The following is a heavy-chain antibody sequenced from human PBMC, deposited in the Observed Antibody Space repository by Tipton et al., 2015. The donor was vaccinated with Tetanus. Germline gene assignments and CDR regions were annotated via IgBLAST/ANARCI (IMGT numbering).Heavy chain of an antibody. CDR1: GASISSGGYF. J-gene: IGHJ5*02. Sequence: SGASISSGGYFWNWIRHRPGKGLEWIGYIYYSGSTFYNPSLKSRVTISVDTSNNQFSLRLSSVTAADTAVYYCARDQGGGRVARLNWFGPWGQGTLVTVSS. CDR3: ARDQGGGRVARLNWFGP. CDR2: IYYSGST. D-gene: IGHD3-16*01. V-gene: IGHV4-31*02.